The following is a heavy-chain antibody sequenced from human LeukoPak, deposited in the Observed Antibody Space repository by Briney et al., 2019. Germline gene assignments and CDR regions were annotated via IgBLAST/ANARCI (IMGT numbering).Heavy chain of an antibody. CDR2: ISGYNGNT. CDR1: GYTFTNYG. CDR3: AREATIFGVVITFDP. Sequence: ASVKVSCKASGYTFTNYGISWVRQAPGQGLEWMGWISGYNGNTKYAQKFQGRVTMTTDTSTSTAYMELSSLRSDDTAVYYCAREATIFGVVITFDPWGQGTLVTVSS. J-gene: IGHJ5*02. D-gene: IGHD3-3*01. V-gene: IGHV1-18*01.